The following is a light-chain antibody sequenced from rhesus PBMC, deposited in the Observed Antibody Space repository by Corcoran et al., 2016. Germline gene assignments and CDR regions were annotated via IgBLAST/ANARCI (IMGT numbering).Light chain of an antibody. J-gene: IGKJ3*01. CDR2: RAS. CDR3: QQYSTSPIFT. Sequence: DIQMTQSPSSLSASVGDTVTITCRASQSVSSWLAWYQQKPGKVPKVLIYRASSLQPGVPSRFSGSGSGTDFTLTINGLQSEDFATYYCQQYSTSPIFTFGPGTKLDF. V-gene: IGKV1-22*01. CDR1: QSVSSW.